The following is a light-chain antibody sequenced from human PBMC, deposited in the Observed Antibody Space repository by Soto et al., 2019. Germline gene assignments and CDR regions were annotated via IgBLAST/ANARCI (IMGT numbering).Light chain of an antibody. CDR3: QQYGISTWT. CDR2: GAS. V-gene: IGKV3-20*01. J-gene: IGKJ1*01. Sequence: EMVLTQSPGTLSLSPGERATLSCRASQSVSSSYLAWYQQKPGKAPRLLIYGASSRATGIPDRFSGSGSGTDFTLTISRLEPEDFAVNYCQQYGISTWTFGQGTKVEIK. CDR1: QSVSSSY.